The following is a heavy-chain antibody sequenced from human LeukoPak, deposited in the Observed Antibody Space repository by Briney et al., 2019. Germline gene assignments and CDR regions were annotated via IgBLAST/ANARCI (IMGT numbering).Heavy chain of an antibody. J-gene: IGHJ4*02. CDR2: ISSSSSTI. D-gene: IGHD2-8*01. V-gene: IGHV3-48*01. Sequence: GGSLRRSCAASGFTFSSYSMNWVRQAPGKGLEWVSYISSSSSTIYYADSVKGRFTISRDKAKNSLYLQMNSLRAEDTAVYYCARDDIVLMVYALDYWAQGTLVTVSS. CDR1: GFTFSSYS. CDR3: ARDDIVLMVYALDY.